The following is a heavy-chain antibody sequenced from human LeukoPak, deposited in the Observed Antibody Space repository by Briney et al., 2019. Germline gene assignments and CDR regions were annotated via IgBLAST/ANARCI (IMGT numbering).Heavy chain of an antibody. Sequence: GGSLRLSCAASGFTFSSYWMSWVRQAPGKGLEWVANIKFDEIEKYHVDSVKGRFTISRDNAKNTLYLQMNSLRAEDTAVYYCARVRSGYYYPYYYYGMDVWGQGTTVTVSS. CDR2: IKFDEIEK. CDR3: ARVRSGYYYPYYYYGMDV. V-gene: IGHV3-7*01. CDR1: GFTFSSYW. J-gene: IGHJ6*02. D-gene: IGHD3-22*01.